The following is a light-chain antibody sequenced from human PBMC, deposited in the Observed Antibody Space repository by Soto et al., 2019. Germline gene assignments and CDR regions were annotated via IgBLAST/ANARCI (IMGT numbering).Light chain of an antibody. V-gene: IGKV2-30*01. CDR2: KVS. J-gene: IGKJ1*01. CDR1: QGLVYSDGDTY. CDR3: MQGTHWPRT. Sequence: VVLTQSPRARPAIPGRAGSIACSSSQGLVYSDGDTYLSWFQQRPGQSPRRLIYKVSNRDSGVPDRFSGSGSGTDFTLKISRVEAEDVGVYYCMQGTHWPRTFGQGTKVDIK.